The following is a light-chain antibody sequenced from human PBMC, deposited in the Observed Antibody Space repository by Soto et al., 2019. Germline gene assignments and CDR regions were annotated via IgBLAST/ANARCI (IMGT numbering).Light chain of an antibody. V-gene: IGLV2-14*01. CDR1: SSDIGNYNY. Sequence: QPALTQPASVSGSPGQSITISCTGTSSDIGNYNYVSWDQQHPGKAPKLMISEVSNRPSGVSNRFSGSKHGNTACLTISGLQAEDEVDYYSSSYASTSSYVFGGGPKVTVL. J-gene: IGLJ1*01. CDR2: EVS. CDR3: SSYASTSSYV.